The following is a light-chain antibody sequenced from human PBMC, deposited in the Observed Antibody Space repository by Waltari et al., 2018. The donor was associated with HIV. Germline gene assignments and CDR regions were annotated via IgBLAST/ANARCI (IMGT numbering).Light chain of an antibody. V-gene: IGLV2-8*01. CDR2: EVT. CDR3: SSYAGSNKLV. J-gene: IGLJ2*01. CDR1: SSDVGGYNY. Sequence: QSALTQPPSASGSPGQSVTISCTGTSSDVGGYNYVSWYQQHPGNAPKLIIYEVTARPSGVPDRFSGSKSGNTASLTVSGLQAEDEADYYCSSYAGSNKLVFGGGTKLTVV.